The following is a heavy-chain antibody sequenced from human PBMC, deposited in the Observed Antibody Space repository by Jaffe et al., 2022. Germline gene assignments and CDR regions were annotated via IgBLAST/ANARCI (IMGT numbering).Heavy chain of an antibody. CDR2: IYYSGRT. Sequence: QLQLQESGPGLVKPSETLSLTCTVSGGSISGSSHYWGWIRQPPGKGLEWIGSIYYSGRTYLKPSLKSRVTISVDTSKNHFSLKLSSVTAADTAVYYCARQEYYYYMDVWGKGTTVTVSS. CDR3: ARQEYYYYMDV. J-gene: IGHJ6*03. CDR1: GGSISGSSHY. V-gene: IGHV4-39*01.